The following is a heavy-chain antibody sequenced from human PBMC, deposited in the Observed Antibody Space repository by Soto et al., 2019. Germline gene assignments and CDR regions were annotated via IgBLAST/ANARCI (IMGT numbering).Heavy chain of an antibody. CDR1: GGSISSGGYY. V-gene: IGHV4-31*03. Sequence: SETLSLTCTVSGGSISSGGYYWSWIRQHPGKGLEWIGYIYYSGSTYYNPSLKSRVTISVDTSKNQFSLKLSSVTAADTAVYYCARSGGQLWLEDYMDVWGKGTTVTVSS. CDR3: ARSGGQLWLEDYMDV. CDR2: IYYSGST. D-gene: IGHD5-18*01. J-gene: IGHJ6*03.